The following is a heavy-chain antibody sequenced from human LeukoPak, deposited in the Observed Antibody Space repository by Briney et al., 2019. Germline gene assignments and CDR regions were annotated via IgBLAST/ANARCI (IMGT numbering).Heavy chain of an antibody. CDR2: INPSGGTT. J-gene: IGHJ4*02. V-gene: IGHV1-46*01. D-gene: IGHD6-19*01. CDR1: GDTLTTYY. Sequence: GASVKFSCKASGDTLTTYYRHWARHAPGQGLEWMGIINPSGGTTNYAQKFRGRVTMTRDTSTTTVYMELSSLRSEDTAVYYCARGRPGSGWSFDYWGQGTLVTVSS. CDR3: ARGRPGSGWSFDY.